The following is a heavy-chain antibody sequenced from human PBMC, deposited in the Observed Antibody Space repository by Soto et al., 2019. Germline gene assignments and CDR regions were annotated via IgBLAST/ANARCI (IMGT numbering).Heavy chain of an antibody. CDR3: ARGAQGFFPVSGIYFYFDH. J-gene: IGHJ4*02. V-gene: IGHV1-2*02. Sequence: ASVKVSCKTSGYIFTDHLIHWVRQSPGQGLQWVGWVHPDSGGTNVAQAFQDRVTMTADTSITTAYLDLARLRPDDTAIFYCARGAQGFFPVSGIYFYFDHWGQGTPVTVSS. CDR1: GYIFTDHL. CDR2: VHPDSGGT. D-gene: IGHD3-22*01.